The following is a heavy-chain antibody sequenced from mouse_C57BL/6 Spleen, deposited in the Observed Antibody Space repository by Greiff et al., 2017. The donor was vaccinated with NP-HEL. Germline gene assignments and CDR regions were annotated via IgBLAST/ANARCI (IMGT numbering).Heavy chain of an antibody. Sequence: EVQRVESGTVLARPGASVKMSCKTSGYTFTSYWMHWVKQRPGQGLEWIGAIYPGNSDTSYNQKFKGKAKLTAVTSASTAYMELSSLTNEDSAVYYCTRSDGSLYAMDYWGQGTSVTVSS. D-gene: IGHD1-1*01. J-gene: IGHJ4*01. CDR2: IYPGNSDT. CDR1: GYTFTSYW. CDR3: TRSDGSLYAMDY. V-gene: IGHV1-5*01.